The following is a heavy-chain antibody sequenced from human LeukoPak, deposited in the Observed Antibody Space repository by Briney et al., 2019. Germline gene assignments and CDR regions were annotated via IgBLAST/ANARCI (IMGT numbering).Heavy chain of an antibody. D-gene: IGHD6-19*01. CDR2: IYHSGST. Sequence: SGTLSLTCAVSGGSISSSNWWSWVRQPPGKGLEWIGEIYHSGSTNYNPSLKSRVTISVDKSKNQFSLKLSSVTAADTAVYYCARYRIAVAGGFDYWGQGTLVTVSS. V-gene: IGHV4-4*02. CDR1: GGSISSSNW. J-gene: IGHJ4*02. CDR3: ARYRIAVAGGFDY.